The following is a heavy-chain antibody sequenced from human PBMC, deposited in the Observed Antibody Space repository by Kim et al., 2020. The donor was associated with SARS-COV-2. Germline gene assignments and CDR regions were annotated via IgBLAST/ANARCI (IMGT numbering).Heavy chain of an antibody. D-gene: IGHD2-2*01. CDR2: INSDGSST. V-gene: IGHV3-74*01. CDR3: ARAQLAGDFDY. Sequence: GGSLRLSCAASGFTFSSYWMHWVRQAPGKGLVWVSRINSDGSSTSYADSVKGRFTISRDNAKNTLYLQMNSLRAEDTAVYYCARAQLAGDFDYWGQGTLVTVSS. CDR1: GFTFSSYW. J-gene: IGHJ4*02.